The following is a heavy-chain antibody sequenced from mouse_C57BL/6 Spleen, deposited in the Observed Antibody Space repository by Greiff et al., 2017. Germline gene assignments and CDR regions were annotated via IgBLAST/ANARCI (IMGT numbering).Heavy chain of an antibody. J-gene: IGHJ4*01. CDR2: INPSTGGT. CDR1: GYSFTGYY. CDR3: ARGGLGGAMDY. Sequence: EVQLQQSGPELVKPGASVKISCKASGYSFTGYYMNWVKQSPEKSLEWIGEINPSTGGTTYNQKFKAKATLTVDKSSSTAYMQLKSLTSEDSAVYYCARGGLGGAMDYWGQGTSVTVSS. V-gene: IGHV1-42*01.